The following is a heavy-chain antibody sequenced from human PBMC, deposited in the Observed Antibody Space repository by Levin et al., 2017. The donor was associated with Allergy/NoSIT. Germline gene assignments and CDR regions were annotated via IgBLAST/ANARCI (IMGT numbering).Heavy chain of an antibody. J-gene: IGHJ4*02. CDR2: IDPSDSYT. V-gene: IGHV5-10-1*01. D-gene: IGHD6-13*01. CDR3: ARHRGSSSWYPIDY. Sequence: GASVKVSCKGSGYSFTSYWISWVRQMPGKGLEWMGRIDPSDSYTNYSPSFQGHVTISADKSISTAYLQWSSLKASDTAMYYCARHRGSSSWYPIDYWGQGTLVTVSS. CDR1: GYSFTSYW.